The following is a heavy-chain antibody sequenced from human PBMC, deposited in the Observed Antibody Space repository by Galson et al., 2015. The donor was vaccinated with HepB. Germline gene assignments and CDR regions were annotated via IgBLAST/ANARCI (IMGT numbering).Heavy chain of an antibody. D-gene: IGHD3-22*01. V-gene: IGHV3-21*01. J-gene: IGHJ4*02. Sequence: SLRLSCAASGFTFSSYEMNWVRQAPGKGLEWVSSISSSSSYIYYADSVKGRFTISRDNAKNSLYLQMNSLRAEDTAVYYCARDAHSSGYLYHFDYWGQGTLVTVSS. CDR1: GFTFSSYE. CDR2: ISSSSSYI. CDR3: ARDAHSSGYLYHFDY.